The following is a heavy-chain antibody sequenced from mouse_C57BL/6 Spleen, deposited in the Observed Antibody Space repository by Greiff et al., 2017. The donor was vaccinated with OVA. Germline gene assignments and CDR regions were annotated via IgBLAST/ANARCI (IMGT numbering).Heavy chain of an antibody. D-gene: IGHD2-1*01. CDR2: IRLKSDNYAT. V-gene: IGHV6-3*01. CDR1: GFTFSNYW. Sequence: EVKLMESGGGLVQPGGSMKLSCVASGFTFSNYWMNWVRQSPEKGLEWVAQIRLKSDNYATHYAESVKGRFTISRDDSKSSVYLQMNNLRAEDTGIYYCTDGNYLDYWGQGTTLTVSS. CDR3: TDGNYLDY. J-gene: IGHJ2*01.